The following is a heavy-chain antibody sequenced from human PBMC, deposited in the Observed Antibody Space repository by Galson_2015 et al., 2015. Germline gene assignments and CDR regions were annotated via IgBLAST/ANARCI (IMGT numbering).Heavy chain of an antibody. CDR2: ISYDGSNK. D-gene: IGHD4-17*01. V-gene: IGHV3-30*18. CDR3: AKDSADDYGDYVGVYYYYGMDV. CDR1: GFTFSSYG. J-gene: IGHJ6*02. Sequence: SLRLSCAASGFTFSSYGMHWVRQAPGKGLEWVAVISYDGSNKYHADSVKGRFTISRDNSKNTLYLQMNSLRAEDTAVYYCAKDSADDYGDYVGVYYYYGMDVWGQGTTVTVSS.